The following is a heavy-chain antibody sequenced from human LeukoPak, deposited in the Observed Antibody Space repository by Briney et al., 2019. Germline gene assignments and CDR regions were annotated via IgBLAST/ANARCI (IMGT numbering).Heavy chain of an antibody. Sequence: SETLSLTCTVSGGSISSYYWSCIRQPPGKGLEWIGSIYHSGSTYYNPSLKSRVTISVDTSKNQFSLKLSSVTAADTAVYYCARDPWFGELHKPTDYWGQGTLVTVSS. CDR1: GGSISSYY. CDR3: ARDPWFGELHKPTDY. V-gene: IGHV4-38-2*02. CDR2: IYHSGST. J-gene: IGHJ4*02. D-gene: IGHD3-10*01.